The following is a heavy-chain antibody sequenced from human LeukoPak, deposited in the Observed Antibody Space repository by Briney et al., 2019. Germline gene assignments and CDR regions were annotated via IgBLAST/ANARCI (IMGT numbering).Heavy chain of an antibody. CDR1: GFTFSSYS. CDR2: ISSSSNYI. Sequence: GGSLRLSCAASGFTFSSYSLNWVRHAPGMGLEWVSSISSSSNYIYYADSVKGRFTISRDNAKNSLYLQMNSLRAEDTAVYYCARDGTYGDYEGIIDYWGQGTLVTVSS. D-gene: IGHD4-17*01. J-gene: IGHJ4*02. V-gene: IGHV3-21*01. CDR3: ARDGTYGDYEGIIDY.